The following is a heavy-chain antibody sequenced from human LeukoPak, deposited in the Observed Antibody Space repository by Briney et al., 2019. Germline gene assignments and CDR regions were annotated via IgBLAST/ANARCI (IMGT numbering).Heavy chain of an antibody. CDR1: GYTFTSYG. D-gene: IGHD2-2*02. CDR2: ISAYYGNT. CDR3: ARGRRQLLYWPFDY. J-gene: IGHJ4*02. Sequence: GASVKVSCKASGYTFTSYGISWVRQAPGQGLEWMGWISAYYGNTNYAQKLQGRVTMTTDTSTSTAYMELRSLRSDDTAVYYCARGRRQLLYWPFDYWGQGTLVTVSS. V-gene: IGHV1-18*01.